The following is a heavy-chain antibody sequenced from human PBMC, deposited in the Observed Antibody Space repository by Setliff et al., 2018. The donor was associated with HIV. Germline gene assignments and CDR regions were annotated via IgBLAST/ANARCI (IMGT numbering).Heavy chain of an antibody. V-gene: IGHV4-39*01. CDR1: GGSFRSSRYY. J-gene: IGHJ4*02. CDR2: IHYGGFF. Sequence: KSSETLSLTCTVSGGSFRSSRYYWGWIRQPPGKGLEWIGNIHYGGFFWYSPSLKSRVTISVDTSKNQFSLKLSSVTAADTAVYYCARPALGIGGGSRFDNWGQGTQVTVSS. CDR3: ARPALGIGGGSRFDN. D-gene: IGHD3-10*01.